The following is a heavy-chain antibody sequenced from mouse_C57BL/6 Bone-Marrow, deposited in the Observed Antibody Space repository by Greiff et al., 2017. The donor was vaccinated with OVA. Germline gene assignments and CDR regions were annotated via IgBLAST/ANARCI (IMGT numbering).Heavy chain of an antibody. V-gene: IGHV5-12*01. CDR2: ISNGGGST. CDR1: GFTFSDYY. D-gene: IGHD1-1*01. CDR3: ASYGRWYFDV. J-gene: IGHJ1*03. Sequence: DVHLVESGGGLVQPGGSLKLSCAASGFTFSDYYMYWVRQTPEKRLEWVAYISNGGGSTYYPDTVKGRFTISRDNAKNTLYLQMSRLKSEDTAMYYCASYGRWYFDVWGTGTTVTVSS.